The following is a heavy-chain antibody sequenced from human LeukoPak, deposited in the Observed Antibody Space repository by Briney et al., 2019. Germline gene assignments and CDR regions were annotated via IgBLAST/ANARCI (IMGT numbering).Heavy chain of an antibody. CDR1: DDSFSSHY. J-gene: IGHJ3*02. D-gene: IGHD4-17*01. CDR3: ARDLVTVTKGFDI. CDR2: ISYIGRT. V-gene: IGHV4-59*11. Sequence: SETLSLTCAVSDDSFSSHYRTWIRQPPGKGLEWIVYISYIGRTNYNPSLKSRVTISIDTSKNQCSWKLSSVTAADTAVYYCARDLVTVTKGFDIWGQGTMVSVSS.